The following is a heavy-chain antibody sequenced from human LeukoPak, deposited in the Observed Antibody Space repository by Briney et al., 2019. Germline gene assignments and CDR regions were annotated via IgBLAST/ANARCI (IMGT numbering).Heavy chain of an antibody. CDR3: AKDHPRFSNYGYFDY. CDR2: ISWNSGSI. Sequence: GGSLRLSCAASGFTFDDYAMHWVRQAPGKGLEWVSGISWNSGSIGYADSVKGRFTISRDNAKNSLYLQMNSLRAEDTALYYCAKDHPRFSNYGYFDYWGQGTLVTVSS. V-gene: IGHV3-9*01. D-gene: IGHD4-11*01. J-gene: IGHJ4*02. CDR1: GFTFDDYA.